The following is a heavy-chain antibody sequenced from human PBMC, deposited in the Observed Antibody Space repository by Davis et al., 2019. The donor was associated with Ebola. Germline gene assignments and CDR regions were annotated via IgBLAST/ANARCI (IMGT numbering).Heavy chain of an antibody. Sequence: MPSETLSLTCTVSGGSVSSGSYYWSWIRPPPGKGLEWIGYIYYRGRTNYNPSLKSRVTTSVDTSKNQFSLKMSSVTAADTTVYYCARWTQYYDFWSGYYPRNYGMDVWGQGTTVTVSS. J-gene: IGHJ6*02. V-gene: IGHV4-61*01. D-gene: IGHD3-3*01. CDR1: GGSVSSGSYY. CDR2: IYYRGRT. CDR3: ARWTQYYDFWSGYYPRNYGMDV.